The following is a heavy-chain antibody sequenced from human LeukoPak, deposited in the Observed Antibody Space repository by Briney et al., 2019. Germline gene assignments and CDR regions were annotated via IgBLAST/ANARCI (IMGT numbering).Heavy chain of an antibody. CDR2: IHPISGAT. Sequence: ASVKVSRKASGYTFTDYYMHWVRQAPGQGLEWMGWIHPISGATRYAQTLQGRVTMTRDTSISTAYMELNRLTSDDTAMFYCARDLDSGSSLDYWGQGTLVTVSS. D-gene: IGHD3/OR15-3a*01. V-gene: IGHV1-2*02. J-gene: IGHJ4*02. CDR1: GYTFTDYY. CDR3: ARDLDSGSSLDY.